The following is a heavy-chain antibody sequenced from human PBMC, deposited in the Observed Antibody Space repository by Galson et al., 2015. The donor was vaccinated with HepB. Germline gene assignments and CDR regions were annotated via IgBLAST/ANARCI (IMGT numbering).Heavy chain of an antibody. V-gene: IGHV1-69*06. CDR2: IIPTFGTA. D-gene: IGHD2-15*01. J-gene: IGHJ4*02. CDR3: ARGGNCSGGSCYRRYYFDY. Sequence: SVKVSCKASGGTFSSYAISWVRQAPGQGLEWMGGIIPTFGTANYAQKFQGRVTITADKSTSTAYMELSSLRSEDTAVYYCARGGNCSGGSCYRRYYFDYWGQGTLVTVSS. CDR1: GGTFSSYA.